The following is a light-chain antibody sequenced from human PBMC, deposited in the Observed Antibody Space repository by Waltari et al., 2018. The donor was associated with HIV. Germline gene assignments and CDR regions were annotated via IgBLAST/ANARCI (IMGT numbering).Light chain of an antibody. V-gene: IGLV2-11*01. Sequence: QSALTQPRSVSGSLGQSVTISCTIPTSDVGGYNFVSWYQQHPAKAPKLMIYDVTKRPSGVPDRFSGYKSGNTASLTISGLQAEDEADYYCCSYAGNYNFDVVFGRGTNLTVL. CDR3: CSYAGNYNFDVV. CDR1: TSDVGGYNF. J-gene: IGLJ2*01. CDR2: DVT.